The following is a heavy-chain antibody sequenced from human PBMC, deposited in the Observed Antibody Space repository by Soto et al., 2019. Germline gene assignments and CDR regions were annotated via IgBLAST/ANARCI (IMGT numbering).Heavy chain of an antibody. CDR3: AKQRAGYGSGSDTFYFDF. D-gene: IGHD3-10*01. J-gene: IGHJ4*02. V-gene: IGHV3-23*01. Sequence: SLRLSCSTSGFTLSTYAMNGVRQAPGKGLEWVSALSGSGGTTYYADSVRGRFTISRDNSKNTLFLQMSSLRAEDTALYYCAKQRAGYGSGSDTFYFDFWGQGTLVTVSS. CDR1: GFTLSTYA. CDR2: LSGSGGTT.